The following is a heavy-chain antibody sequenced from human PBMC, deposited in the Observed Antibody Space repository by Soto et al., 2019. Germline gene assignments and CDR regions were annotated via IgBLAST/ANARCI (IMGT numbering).Heavy chain of an antibody. CDR3: ARQVPAAIRLGWFDP. D-gene: IGHD2-2*02. Sequence: SETLSLTCTVSGGSISSGGYYWSWIRQYPGKGLDWIGYIYFSGTTYYNPSLKSRVTISLDTSKNQFSLKLSSVTAADTAVYYCARQVPAAIRLGWFDPWGQGTLVTVSS. CDR2: IYFSGTT. CDR1: GGSISSGGYY. V-gene: IGHV4-31*03. J-gene: IGHJ5*02.